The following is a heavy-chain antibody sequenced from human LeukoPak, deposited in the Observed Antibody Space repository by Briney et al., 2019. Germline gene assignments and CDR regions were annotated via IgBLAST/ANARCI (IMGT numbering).Heavy chain of an antibody. CDR3: ARGSVITFGGVMNY. Sequence: SETLSLTCTVSGGSISSSSYYWGWIRQPPGKGLEWIGSIYYSGSTNYNPSLKSRVTISVDTSKNQFSLKLSSVTAADTAVYYCARGSVITFGGVMNYWGQGTLVTVSS. CDR2: IYYSGST. D-gene: IGHD3-16*01. V-gene: IGHV4-39*07. J-gene: IGHJ4*02. CDR1: GGSISSSSYY.